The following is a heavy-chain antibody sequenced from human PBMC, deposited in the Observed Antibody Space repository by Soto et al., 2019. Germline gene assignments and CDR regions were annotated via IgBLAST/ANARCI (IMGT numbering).Heavy chain of an antibody. CDR1: GYTFTSYY. V-gene: IGHV1-46*01. J-gene: IGHJ4*02. CDR2: INPSGGST. D-gene: IGHD3-22*01. Sequence: AAVKCSCKASGYTFTSYYMHWVRQAPGQGLDCVGIINPSGGSTSYAQKFQGSVTMTRDTSTSKVYMELGSLRSEETAVYYFARDLDYDIIGYCFDSWGQGTLVTVSS. CDR3: ARDLDYDIIGYCFDS.